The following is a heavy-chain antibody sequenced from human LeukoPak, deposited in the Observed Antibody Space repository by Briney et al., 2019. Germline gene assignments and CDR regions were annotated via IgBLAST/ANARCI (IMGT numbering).Heavy chain of an antibody. CDR1: GFTFSSYA. CDR3: AKAYHYYGSGSYYRTHAPYDY. D-gene: IGHD3-10*01. V-gene: IGHV3-23*01. Sequence: SGGSLRLSCAASGFTFSSYAMSWVRQAPGKGLEWVSAISGSGGSTYYADSVKGRFTISRDNSKNTLYLQMNSLRAEDTAVYYCAKAYHYYGSGSYYRTHAPYDYWGQGTLVTVSS. CDR2: ISGSGGST. J-gene: IGHJ4*02.